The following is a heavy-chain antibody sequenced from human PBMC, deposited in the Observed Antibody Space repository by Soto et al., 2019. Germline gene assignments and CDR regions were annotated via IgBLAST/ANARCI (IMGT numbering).Heavy chain of an antibody. CDR3: ARGFTTGATIVGFDY. D-gene: IGHD1-1*01. Sequence: QVQLVQSGAEVKRPGSSVKVSCKASGATFSGSAFSWVRQAPGQGLEWMGGITPTLGTTNYAQHLQGRVTITADESTATSFMELTSLTSADTAVYYCARGFTTGATIVGFDYWGQGTLVTVSS. V-gene: IGHV1-69*01. J-gene: IGHJ4*02. CDR1: GATFSGSA. CDR2: ITPTLGTT.